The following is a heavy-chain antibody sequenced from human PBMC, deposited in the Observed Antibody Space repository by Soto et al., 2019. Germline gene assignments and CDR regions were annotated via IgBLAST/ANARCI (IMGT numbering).Heavy chain of an antibody. CDR3: AKDAPYYYDSSGYYGPFDY. V-gene: IGHV3-30*18. CDR1: GFTFTSYG. D-gene: IGHD3-22*01. Sequence: GGSLRLSCAASGFTFTSYGIHWVRQAPGKGLEWVALISNDGSNKYYADSVKGRFTISRDNSKNTLYLQMNSPRAEDTAMYYGAKDAPYYYDSSGYYGPFDYWGQGTLVTVSS. CDR2: ISNDGSNK. J-gene: IGHJ4*02.